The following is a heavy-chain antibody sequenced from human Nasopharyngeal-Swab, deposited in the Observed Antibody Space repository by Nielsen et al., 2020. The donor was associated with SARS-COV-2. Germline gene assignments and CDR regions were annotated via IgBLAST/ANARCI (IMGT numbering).Heavy chain of an antibody. CDR3: ARGLGGSSDYYGMDV. D-gene: IGHD6-6*01. CDR1: GFIFDGYA. V-gene: IGHV3-9*01. CDR2: ISWNSGII. Sequence: SLKISCAASGFIFDGYALHWVRQAPGRGLEWVSGISWNSGIIGYADSVKGRLTISRDNAKSSLSLQMNSLRPEDTALYYCARGLGGSSDYYGMDVWGQGTTVTVSS. J-gene: IGHJ6*02.